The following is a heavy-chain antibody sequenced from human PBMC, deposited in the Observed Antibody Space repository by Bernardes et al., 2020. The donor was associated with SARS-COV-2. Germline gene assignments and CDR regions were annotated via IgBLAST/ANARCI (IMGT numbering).Heavy chain of an antibody. CDR3: ARGGTGTTYYDYYGMDV. CDR1: GFTFSSYD. J-gene: IGHJ6*02. CDR2: IGTAGDT. Sequence: GGSLRLSCAASGFTFSSYDMHWVRQATGKGLEWVSAIGTAGDTYYPGSVKGRFTISRENAKNSLYLQMNSLRAGDTAVYYCARGGTGTTYYDYYGMDVWGQGTTVTVSS. D-gene: IGHD1-1*01. V-gene: IGHV3-13*01.